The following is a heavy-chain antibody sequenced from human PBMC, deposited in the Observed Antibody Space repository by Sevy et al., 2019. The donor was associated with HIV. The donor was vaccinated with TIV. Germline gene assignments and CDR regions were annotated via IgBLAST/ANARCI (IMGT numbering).Heavy chain of an antibody. V-gene: IGHV5-51*01. D-gene: IGHD5-18*01. CDR2: IYPGDSDT. CDR1: GYSFTSYW. J-gene: IGHJ6*02. CDR3: ARLPKYSYVPKSYYYYYYGMDV. Sequence: GESLKISCKGSGYSFTSYWIGWVRQMPGKGLEWMGIIYPGDSDTRYSPSFQGQVTISADKSISTAYLQWSSLKASDTAMYYCARLPKYSYVPKSYYYYYYGMDVWGQGTTVTVSS.